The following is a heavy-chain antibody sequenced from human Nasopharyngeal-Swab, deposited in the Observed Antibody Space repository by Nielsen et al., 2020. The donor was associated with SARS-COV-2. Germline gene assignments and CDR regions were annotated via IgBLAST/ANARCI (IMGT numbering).Heavy chain of an antibody. CDR1: GFDVSGNY. Sequence: GGSLRLSCAASGFDVSGNYMSWFRQASGKGLEWVSVMYAGGDIYYADSVKGRFTISRDSSKNTLYLQMNSLRVEDTALYYCARDRRDVDNQWGQGTLVTVSS. D-gene: IGHD5-24*01. CDR3: ARDRRDVDNQ. V-gene: IGHV3-53*01. J-gene: IGHJ4*02. CDR2: MYAGGDI.